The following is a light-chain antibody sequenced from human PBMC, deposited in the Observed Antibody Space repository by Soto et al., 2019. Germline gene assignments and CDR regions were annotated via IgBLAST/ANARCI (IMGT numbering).Light chain of an antibody. V-gene: IGKV1-39*01. CDR2: GAS. CDR3: QQSYSTPPT. CDR1: QSISGY. Sequence: DIQMTQSPSSLSASVGDRVTITCRASQSISGYLNWYQQKPGKAPKLLIYGASSLQSGVPSRFSGNGSGADFTLTISNLQPEDSATYYCQQSYSTPPTFGGGTKVEIK. J-gene: IGKJ4*01.